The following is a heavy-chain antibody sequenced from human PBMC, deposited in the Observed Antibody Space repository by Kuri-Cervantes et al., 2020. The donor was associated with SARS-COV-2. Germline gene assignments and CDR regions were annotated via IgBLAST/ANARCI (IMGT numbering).Heavy chain of an antibody. J-gene: IGHJ4*02. CDR3: ATEFHDFWSGYVY. V-gene: IGHV1-8*02. CDR2: MNPNSGNT. CDR1: GGTFSSYV. D-gene: IGHD3-3*01. Sequence: ASVKVSCKASGGTFSSYVISWVRQATGQGLEWMGWMNPNSGNTGYAQKFQGRVTMTRNTSISTAYMELSSLRSEDTAVYYCATEFHDFWSGYVYWGQGTLVTVSS.